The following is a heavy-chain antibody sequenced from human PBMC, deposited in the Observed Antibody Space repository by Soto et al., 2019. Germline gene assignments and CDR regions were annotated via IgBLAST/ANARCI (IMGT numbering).Heavy chain of an antibody. CDR3: ARGPLRYFDSYSHRHYYGMDV. J-gene: IGHJ6*02. V-gene: IGHV4-34*01. CDR1: GGSVSGYY. CDR2: INHSGST. D-gene: IGHD3-9*01. Sequence: PSETLSLTCAVYGGSVSGYYWSWIRQPPGKGLEWIGEINHSGSTNYNPSLKSRVTISVDTSKNQFSLKLSSVTAADTAVYYCARGPLRYFDSYSHRHYYGMDVWGQGTTVTVSS.